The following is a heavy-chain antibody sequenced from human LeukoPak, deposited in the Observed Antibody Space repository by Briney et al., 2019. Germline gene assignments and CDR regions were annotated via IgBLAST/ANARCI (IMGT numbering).Heavy chain of an antibody. J-gene: IGHJ4*02. CDR1: GFTFSNYG. CDR2: IWYDGSIR. Sequence: GGSLRLSCAASGFTFSNYGYHWVRQAPGKGLDWVALIWYDGSIRDYADSVKGRFTTSRDNSQNTLFLQMNSLRDEDTAVYYCARDPGTVGYYFDLWGQGTLVTVAS. CDR3: ARDPGTVGYYFDL. D-gene: IGHD4-11*01. V-gene: IGHV3-33*01.